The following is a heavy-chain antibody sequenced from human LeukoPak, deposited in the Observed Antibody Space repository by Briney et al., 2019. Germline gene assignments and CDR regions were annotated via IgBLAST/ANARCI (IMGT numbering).Heavy chain of an antibody. CDR2: INPNSGGT. CDR1: GYTFSGFY. D-gene: IGHD6-19*01. Sequence: ASVKVSCKASGYTFSGFYIHWVRQAPGQGLEWMGWINPNSGGTNFAQKFQGRVTMTRDTSISTAYMELSRLRSDDTAVYFCARSSGWKYYVDYWGQGTLVTVSS. J-gene: IGHJ4*02. CDR3: ARSSGWKYYVDY. V-gene: IGHV1-2*02.